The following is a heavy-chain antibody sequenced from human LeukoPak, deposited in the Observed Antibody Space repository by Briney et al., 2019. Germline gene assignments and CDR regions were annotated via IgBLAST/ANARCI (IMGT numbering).Heavy chain of an antibody. CDR3: ARRVSWELPSQFDY. CDR1: GGSISSSSYY. J-gene: IGHJ4*02. V-gene: IGHV4-39*01. CDR2: IYYSGST. Sequence: PSETLSLTCTVSGGSISSSSYYWGWIRQPPGKGLEWIGSIYYSGSTYYNPSLKSRVTISVDTSKNQFSLRLSSVTAADTAVYYCARRVSWELPSQFDYWGQGTLVTVSS. D-gene: IGHD1-26*01.